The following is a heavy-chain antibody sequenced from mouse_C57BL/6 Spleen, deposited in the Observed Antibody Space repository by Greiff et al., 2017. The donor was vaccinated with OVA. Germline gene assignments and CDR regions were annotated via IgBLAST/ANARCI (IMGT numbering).Heavy chain of an antibody. CDR3: ASGSYFSCSMAY. D-gene: IGHD2-12*01. V-gene: IGHV1-7*01. CDR2: FNPSSGYT. Sequence: VQLQQSGAELVKPGASVKLSCKASGYTFTSYSMHWVKQRPGQGLEWIGYFNPSSGYTKYNQKFKDKATLTADKSSSTAYMQMSSLTSEDSAVYYCASGSYFSCSMAYWGQGTLVTVSA. CDR1: GYTFTSYS. J-gene: IGHJ3*01.